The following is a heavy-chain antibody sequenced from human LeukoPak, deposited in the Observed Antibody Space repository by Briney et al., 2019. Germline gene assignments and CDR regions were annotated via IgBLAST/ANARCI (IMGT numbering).Heavy chain of an antibody. CDR1: GFTFSSYA. CDR3: ARGFDDYGIDRAYDY. D-gene: IGHD4-17*01. Sequence: SPRLSCAASGFTFSSYAMHWVRQAPGKGLEWVAVISYDGGNKYYADSVKGRFTISRDNSKNTLYLQMNSLRAEDTAVYYCARGFDDYGIDRAYDYWGQGTLVTVSS. J-gene: IGHJ4*02. V-gene: IGHV3-30*04. CDR2: ISYDGGNK.